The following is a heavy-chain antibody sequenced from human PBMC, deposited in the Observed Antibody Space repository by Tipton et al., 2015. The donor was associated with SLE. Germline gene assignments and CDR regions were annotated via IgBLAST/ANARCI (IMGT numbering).Heavy chain of an antibody. CDR2: ISSSSSCT. CDR3: ARGGSSWSIYYFDY. CDR1: GFTFSDYY. V-gene: IGHV3-11*06. J-gene: IGHJ4*02. D-gene: IGHD6-13*01. Sequence: GSLRLSCAASGFTFSDYYMSWIRQAPGKGLEWVSYISSSSSCTNYADSVKGRFTISRDNAKNSLYLQMNSLRAEDTAVYYCARGGSSWSIYYFDYWGQGTLVTVSS.